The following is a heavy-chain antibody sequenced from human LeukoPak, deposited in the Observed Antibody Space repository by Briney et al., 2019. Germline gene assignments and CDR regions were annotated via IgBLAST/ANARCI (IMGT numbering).Heavy chain of an antibody. D-gene: IGHD6-19*01. J-gene: IGHJ6*02. Sequence: GGSLRPSCSAFGPTFRGYRMTWVRQAPGKGLEWVSSLGANTKYTYYAESVKGRFTISRDNAKSSLYLQMHSLRAEDALVHHHVRVASGRERGSGWYHGMDVWGQGTTVTVSS. CDR1: GPTFRGYR. CDR3: VRVASGRERGSGWYHGMDV. CDR2: LGANTKYT. V-gene: IGHV3-21*01.